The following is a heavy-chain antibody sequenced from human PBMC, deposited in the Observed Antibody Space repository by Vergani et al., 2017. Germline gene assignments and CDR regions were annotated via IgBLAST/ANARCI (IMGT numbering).Heavy chain of an antibody. D-gene: IGHD5-18*01. V-gene: IGHV3-48*03. CDR2: ISSSGSTI. J-gene: IGHJ4*02. Sequence: EVQLVESGGGVVQPGGSLRLSCAASGFTFSSYEMNWVRQAPGKGLEWVSYISSSGSTIYYADSVKGRFTISRDNAKNSLYLQMNSLRAEDTAVYYCAREKLQLWLGGFDYWGQGTLVTVSS. CDR1: GFTFSSYE. CDR3: AREKLQLWLGGFDY.